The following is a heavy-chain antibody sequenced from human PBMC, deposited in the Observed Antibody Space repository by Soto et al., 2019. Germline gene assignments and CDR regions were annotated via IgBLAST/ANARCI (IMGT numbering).Heavy chain of an antibody. Sequence: SGPTLVNPTQTLTLTCTFSGFSLSTSAMCVSWIRQPPGKALEWLALIDWDDDKYYSTSLKTRLTISKDTSKNQVVLTMTNMDPVDTATYYCARTPRIAAAGRDYYYGMDVWGQGTTVTVSS. D-gene: IGHD6-13*01. CDR3: ARTPRIAAAGRDYYYGMDV. CDR1: GFSLSTSAMC. V-gene: IGHV2-70*01. CDR2: IDWDDDK. J-gene: IGHJ6*02.